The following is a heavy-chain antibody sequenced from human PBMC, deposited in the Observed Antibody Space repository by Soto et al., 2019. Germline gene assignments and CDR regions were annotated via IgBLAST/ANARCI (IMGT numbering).Heavy chain of an antibody. CDR2: IYYSGST. CDR1: GGSISSDGNY. V-gene: IGHV4-31*03. CDR3: ARARMVRGIISYYGMDV. D-gene: IGHD3-10*01. Sequence: SETLSLTCTVSGGSISSDGNYWSWIRQHPGKVLEWIGYIYYSGSTYYNPSLKSRVTISVDTSKNQFSLKLNSVTAADTAVYYCARARMVRGIISYYGMDVWGQGTTVTVSS. J-gene: IGHJ6*02.